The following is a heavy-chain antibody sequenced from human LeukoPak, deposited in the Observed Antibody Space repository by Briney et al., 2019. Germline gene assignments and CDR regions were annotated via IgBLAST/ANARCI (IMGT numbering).Heavy chain of an antibody. J-gene: IGHJ4*02. Sequence: GGSLRLSCAASGFSFSTYSMNWVRQAPGKGLEWDSSISNSGDHIYYADSVKGRFTISRDNAKDSLYLQMSSLRAEDTAVYCCARRYCSTTNCYAFESWGQGTLVTVSS. V-gene: IGHV3-21*01. CDR3: ARRYCSTTNCYAFES. CDR2: ISNSGDHI. D-gene: IGHD2-2*01. CDR1: GFSFSTYS.